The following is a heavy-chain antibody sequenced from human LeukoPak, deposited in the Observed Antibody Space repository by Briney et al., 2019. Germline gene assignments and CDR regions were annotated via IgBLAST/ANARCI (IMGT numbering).Heavy chain of an antibody. CDR3: ARAYYYDSGWFDP. V-gene: IGHV1-2*02. CDR1: GYTFTGYY. J-gene: IGHJ5*02. CDR2: INPNSGGP. Sequence: ASVKVSCKASGYTFTGYYMHWVRQAPGQGREWMGWINPNSGGPNYAQKCQGTVTMTSGTSISTAYRELSRLRSDDTAVYYCARAYYYDSGWFDPWGQGTLVTVSS. D-gene: IGHD3-22*01.